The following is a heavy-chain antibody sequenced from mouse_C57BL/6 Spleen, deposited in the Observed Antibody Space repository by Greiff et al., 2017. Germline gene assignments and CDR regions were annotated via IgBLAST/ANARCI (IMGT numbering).Heavy chain of an antibody. Sequence: EVKLQESGGGLVKPGGSLKLSCAASGFTFSDYGMHWVRQAPEKGLEWVAYISSGSSTIYYADTVKGRFTISRDNAKNTLFLQMTSLRSEDTAMYYCARYYDYYAMDYWGQGTSVTVSS. CDR1: GFTFSDYG. CDR2: ISSGSSTI. V-gene: IGHV5-17*01. D-gene: IGHD1-1*02. CDR3: ARYYDYYAMDY. J-gene: IGHJ4*01.